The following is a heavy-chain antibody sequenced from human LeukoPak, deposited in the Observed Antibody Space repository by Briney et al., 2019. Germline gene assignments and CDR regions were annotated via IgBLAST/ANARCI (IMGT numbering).Heavy chain of an antibody. CDR3: ARRLGYCSSTSCYDAFDI. Sequence: SETLSLTCAVYGGSFSGYYWSWIRQPPGKGLEWIGEINHSGSTNYNPSLKSRVTISVDTSKNQFSLKLSSVTAADTAVYYCARRLGYCSSTSCYDAFDIWGQGTMVTVSS. D-gene: IGHD2-2*01. CDR1: GGSFSGYY. V-gene: IGHV4-34*01. CDR2: INHSGST. J-gene: IGHJ3*02.